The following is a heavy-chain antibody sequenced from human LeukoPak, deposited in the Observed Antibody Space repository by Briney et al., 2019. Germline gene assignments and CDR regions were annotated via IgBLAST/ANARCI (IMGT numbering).Heavy chain of an antibody. D-gene: IGHD4-23*01. Sequence: GGSLRLSCAASGFTFSSYEMNWVRQAPGKGLEWVSYISSSGSTIYYADSVKGRFTISRDNAKNSLHLQMNSLRAEDTAVYYCARDSDYGGNSEGFDYWGQGTLVTVSS. CDR2: ISSSGSTI. CDR1: GFTFSSYE. CDR3: ARDSDYGGNSEGFDY. V-gene: IGHV3-48*03. J-gene: IGHJ4*02.